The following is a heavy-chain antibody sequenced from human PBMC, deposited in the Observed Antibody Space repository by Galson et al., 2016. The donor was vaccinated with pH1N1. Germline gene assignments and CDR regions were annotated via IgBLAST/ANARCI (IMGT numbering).Heavy chain of an antibody. V-gene: IGHV3-72*01. Sequence: SLRLSCAASGFTFSGQQMDWVRQAPGKGLEWVGGSSKRVNIYTTESAPSVQGTFTIAKADDTKSLELDMKSPEPADAAVYECAGVPEGGVDAWGQGTSVTVSS. CDR1: GFTFSGQQ. J-gene: IGHJ6*02. CDR2: SSKRVNIYTT. CDR3: AGVPEGGVDA.